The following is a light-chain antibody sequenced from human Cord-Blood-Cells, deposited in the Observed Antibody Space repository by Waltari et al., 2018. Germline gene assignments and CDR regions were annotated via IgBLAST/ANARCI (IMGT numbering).Light chain of an antibody. Sequence: SYVLTQPPSVSVAPGKTARIPCGGNNIGSKSVHWYQQKPGQAPGLVIYYDSDRPSGIPERFSGSNSGNTATLTISRVEAGDEADYYCQVWDSSSDHWVFGGGTKLTVL. CDR1: NIGSKS. CDR2: YDS. V-gene: IGLV3-21*04. CDR3: QVWDSSSDHWV. J-gene: IGLJ3*02.